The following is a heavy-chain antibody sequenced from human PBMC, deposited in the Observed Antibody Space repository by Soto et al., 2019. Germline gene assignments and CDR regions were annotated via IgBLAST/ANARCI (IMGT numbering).Heavy chain of an antibody. V-gene: IGHV3-74*01. CDR3: ARVLTGSWNWFDP. Sequence: EVKLVESGGGLVQPGESLRLSCAASGLTFSSYWMHWVRQAPGKGLVWVSRINSDGSRTNYADSVKGRFTVSRDNAKNTQYLQMNSLRAEDTAVYYCARVLTGSWNWFDPWGQGTLVTVSS. D-gene: IGHD6-13*01. J-gene: IGHJ5*02. CDR2: INSDGSRT. CDR1: GLTFSSYW.